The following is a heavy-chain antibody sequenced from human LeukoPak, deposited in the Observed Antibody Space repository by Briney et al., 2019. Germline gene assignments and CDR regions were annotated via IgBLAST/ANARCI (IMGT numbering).Heavy chain of an antibody. Sequence: ASVKVSCKASGYTFTSYDINWVRQATGQGLEWMGWINPNSGGTNYAQKFQGRVTMTRDTSISTAYMELSRLRSDDTAVYYCARRGVTGFDPWGQGTLVTVSS. D-gene: IGHD3-10*01. J-gene: IGHJ5*02. CDR1: GYTFTSYD. V-gene: IGHV1-2*02. CDR2: INPNSGGT. CDR3: ARRGVTGFDP.